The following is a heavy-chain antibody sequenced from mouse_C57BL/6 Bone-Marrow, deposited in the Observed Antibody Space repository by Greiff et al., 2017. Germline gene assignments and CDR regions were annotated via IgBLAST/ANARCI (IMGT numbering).Heavy chain of an antibody. CDR3: AREGTTVVAPFDY. Sequence: QVQLQQPGAELVMPGASVKLSCKASGYTFTSYWMHWVKQRPGQGLEWIGEIDPSDSYTNYNQKFKGKSTLTVDKSSSTAYMKLSSLTSEDSAVYYCAREGTTVVAPFDYWGQGTTPTVPS. D-gene: IGHD1-1*01. CDR2: IDPSDSYT. V-gene: IGHV1-69*01. CDR1: GYTFTSYW. J-gene: IGHJ2*01.